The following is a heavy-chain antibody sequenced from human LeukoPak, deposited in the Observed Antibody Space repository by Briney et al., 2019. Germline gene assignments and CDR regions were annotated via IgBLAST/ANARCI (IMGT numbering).Heavy chain of an antibody. J-gene: IGHJ6*02. V-gene: IGHV4-59*01. CDR1: GGSISSYH. CDR2: IYYSGST. D-gene: IGHD2-15*01. Sequence: PSETLSLTCTVSGGSISSYHWSWIRQPPGKGLEWIGYIYYSGSTNYNPSLKSRVTISVDTSKNQFSLKLSSVTAADTAVYYCARASYCSGGSCYFSYGDYYYYYGMDVWGQGTTVTVSS. CDR3: ARASYCSGGSCYFSYGDYYYYYGMDV.